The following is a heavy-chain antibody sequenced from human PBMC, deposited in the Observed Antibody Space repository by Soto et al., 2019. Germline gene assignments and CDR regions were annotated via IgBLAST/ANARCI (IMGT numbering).Heavy chain of an antibody. V-gene: IGHV4-34*01. Sequence: SETLSLTCAVSGVTISTYYWSWIRQPPGKGLEWIGEINHSGSTNYNPSLKSRVTISVDTSKNQFSLKLSSVTAADTAVYYCARGLSSSSPPGYWGQGTLVTVSS. J-gene: IGHJ4*02. CDR2: INHSGST. D-gene: IGHD6-13*01. CDR1: GVTISTYY. CDR3: ARGLSSSSPPGY.